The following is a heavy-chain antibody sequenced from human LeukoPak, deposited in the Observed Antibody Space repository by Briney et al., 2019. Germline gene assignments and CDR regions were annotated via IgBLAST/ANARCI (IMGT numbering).Heavy chain of an antibody. J-gene: IGHJ1*01. CDR2: IIPILGIA. CDR3: ARVPLIAAAGTQSFQH. CDR1: GGTFSSYA. Sequence: SVKVSRKASGGTFSSYAISWVRQAPGQGLEWMGRIIPILGIANYAQKFQGRVTITADKSTSTAYMELSSLRSEDTAVYYCARVPLIAAAGTQSFQHWGQGTLVTVSS. V-gene: IGHV1-69*04. D-gene: IGHD6-13*01.